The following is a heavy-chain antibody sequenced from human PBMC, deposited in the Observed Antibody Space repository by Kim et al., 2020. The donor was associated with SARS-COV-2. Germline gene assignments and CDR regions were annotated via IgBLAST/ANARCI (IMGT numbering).Heavy chain of an antibody. CDR2: IYYSGST. V-gene: IGHV4-59*13. D-gene: IGHD2-2*01. CDR3: ARDLGYCSSTSCYGGSGMDV. CDR1: GGSISSYY. J-gene: IGHJ6*02. Sequence: SETLSLTCTVSGGSISSYYWSWIRQPPGKGLEWIGYIYYSGSTNYNPSLKSRVTISVDTSKNQFSLKLSSVTAADTAVYYCARDLGYCSSTSCYGGSGMDVWGQGTTVTVSS.